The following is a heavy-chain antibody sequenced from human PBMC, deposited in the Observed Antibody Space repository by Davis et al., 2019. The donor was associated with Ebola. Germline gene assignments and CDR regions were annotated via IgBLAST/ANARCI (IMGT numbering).Heavy chain of an antibody. J-gene: IGHJ6*02. Sequence: GESLKISCTSSGFTFGPNAMSWVRQAPGKGLEWVSSISGSAGSTYYADSVKGRFTISRDKAKNSLYLQMNSLRAEYTAVSYCARVYYDFWSGYYWDYYYYGMDVWGQGTTVTVSS. CDR2: ISGSAGST. D-gene: IGHD3-3*01. V-gene: IGHV3-23*01. CDR1: GFTFGPNA. CDR3: ARVYYDFWSGYYWDYYYYGMDV.